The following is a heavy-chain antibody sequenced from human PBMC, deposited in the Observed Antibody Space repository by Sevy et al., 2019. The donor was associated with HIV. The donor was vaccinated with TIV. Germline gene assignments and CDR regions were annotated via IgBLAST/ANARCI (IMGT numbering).Heavy chain of an antibody. J-gene: IGHJ4*02. CDR2: IHYSGVT. Sequence: SETLSLTCGVSGGSISDYYWSWIRQPPGKGLEFIGWIHYSGVTDYNPSLSSRVSMSVDMSRNQFSLKVFSLTAADTAVYYCARRESQGDYPLDLWGQGTLVTVSS. CDR1: GGSISDYY. D-gene: IGHD4-17*01. V-gene: IGHV4-59*12. CDR3: ARRESQGDYPLDL.